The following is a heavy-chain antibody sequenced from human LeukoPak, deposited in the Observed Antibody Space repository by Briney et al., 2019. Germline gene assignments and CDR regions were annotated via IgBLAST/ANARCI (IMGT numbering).Heavy chain of an antibody. CDR2: INAYSGGT. Sequence: ASVKVSCKASGYTFTGAYMHWVRQAPGQGLEWMGWINAYSGGTNYARKFEDRVTMTRDTSITTAYMELSRLRSDDTAVYYCARGAMVRGVTPDYYYYMDAWGKGTTVTVSS. V-gene: IGHV1-2*02. J-gene: IGHJ6*03. CDR1: GYTFTGAY. CDR3: ARGAMVRGVTPDYYYYMDA. D-gene: IGHD3-10*01.